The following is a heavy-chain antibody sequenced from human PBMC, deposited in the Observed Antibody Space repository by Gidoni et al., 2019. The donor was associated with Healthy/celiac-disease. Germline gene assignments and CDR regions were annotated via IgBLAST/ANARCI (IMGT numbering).Heavy chain of an antibody. J-gene: IGHJ5*02. V-gene: IGHV1-46*01. CDR1: GYTFTSYY. CDR2: INPSGGST. CDR3: ARDLPKGVWFGELFPPGGWFDP. D-gene: IGHD3-10*01. Sequence: QVQLVQSGAEVKKPGASVKVSCKASGYTFTSYYMHWVRQAPGQGLEWMGIINPSGGSTSYAQKFQGRVTMTRDTSTSTVYMELSSLRSEDTAVYYCARDLPKGVWFGELFPPGGWFDPWGQGTLVTVSS.